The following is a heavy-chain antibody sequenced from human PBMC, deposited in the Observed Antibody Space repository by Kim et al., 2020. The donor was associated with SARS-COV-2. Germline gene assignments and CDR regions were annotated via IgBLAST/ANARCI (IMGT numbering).Heavy chain of an antibody. Sequence: SETLSLTCTVSGGSISSGSYYWSWIRQPAGKGLEWIGRIYTSGSTNYNPSLKSRVTISVDTSKNQFSLKLSSVTAADTAVYYCARESLLGSVTTGYYYYYGMDVWGQGTTVTVSS. CDR3: ARESLLGSVTTGYYYYYGMDV. V-gene: IGHV4-61*02. D-gene: IGHD4-17*01. CDR2: IYTSGST. CDR1: GGSISSGSYY. J-gene: IGHJ6*02.